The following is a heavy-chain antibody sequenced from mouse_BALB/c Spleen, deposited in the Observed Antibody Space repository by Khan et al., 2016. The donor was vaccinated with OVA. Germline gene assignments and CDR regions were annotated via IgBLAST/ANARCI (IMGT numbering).Heavy chain of an antibody. CDR2: IDPYNGGT. J-gene: IGHJ2*01. CDR3: ARTEYYGSSYYFDY. V-gene: IGHV1S135*01. Sequence: VQLKESGPELVKPGASLKVSCKATGYSFTDYNMFWVKQSHGKSLEWIGYIDPYNGGTSYNQKFKGKATLTVDKSSSTAFMHLSSLTSEDSAVFYCARTEYYGSSYYFDYWGQGTTLTVSS. D-gene: IGHD1-1*01. CDR1: GYSFTDYN.